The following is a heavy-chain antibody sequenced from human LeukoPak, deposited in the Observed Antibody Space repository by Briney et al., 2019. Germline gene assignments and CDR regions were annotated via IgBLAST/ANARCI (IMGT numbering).Heavy chain of an antibody. V-gene: IGHV4-59*12. CDR3: AREYGDYDNAFDI. CDR2: IYYSGST. D-gene: IGHD4-17*01. Sequence: PSETLSLTCTVSGGSISSYYWSWIRQPPGKGLEWIGYIYYSGSTNYNPSLKSRVTISVDTSKNQFSLKLSSVTAADTAVYYCAREYGDYDNAFDIWGQGTMVTVSS. J-gene: IGHJ3*02. CDR1: GGSISSYY.